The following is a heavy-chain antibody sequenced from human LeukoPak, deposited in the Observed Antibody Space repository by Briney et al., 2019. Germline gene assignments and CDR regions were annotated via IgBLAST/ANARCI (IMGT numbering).Heavy chain of an antibody. J-gene: IGHJ5*02. Sequence: NPSQTLSLTCTVSGGSISSGSYYWSWIRQPAGKGLEWIGRIYTSGSTNYNPSLKSRVTISVDTSKNQFSLKLSSVTAADTAVYYCARADIVVVPAAIPHNWFDPWGQGTLVTVSS. D-gene: IGHD2-2*01. CDR1: GGSISSGSYY. CDR3: ARADIVVVPAAIPHNWFDP. CDR2: IYTSGST. V-gene: IGHV4-61*02.